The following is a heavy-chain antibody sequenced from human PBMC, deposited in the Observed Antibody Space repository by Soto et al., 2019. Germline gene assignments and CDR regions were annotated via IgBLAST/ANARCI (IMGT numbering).Heavy chain of an antibody. D-gene: IGHD3-3*01. J-gene: IGHJ6*02. CDR2: ISWDGGST. CDR3: AKGLTEWRQIIDRYYYYGMDV. V-gene: IGHV3-43D*04. CDR1: GFTFDDYA. Sequence: PGGSLRLSCAASGFTFDDYAMHWVRQAPGKGLEWVSLISWDGGSTYYADSVKGRFTISRDNSKNSLYLQMNSLRAEDTALYYCAKGLTEWRQIIDRYYYYGMDVWGQGTTVTVSS.